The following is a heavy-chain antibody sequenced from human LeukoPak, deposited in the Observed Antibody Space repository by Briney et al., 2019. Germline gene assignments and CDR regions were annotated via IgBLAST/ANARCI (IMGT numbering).Heavy chain of an antibody. J-gene: IGHJ3*02. CDR1: GFTFSSYD. V-gene: IGHV3-13*01. Sequence: GGSLRLSCAASGFTFSSYDMHWVRQATGKGLEWVSAIKGRFTISRENAKNSLYLQMNSLRAGDTAVYYCARSRGTKRAFDIWGQGTMVTVSS. D-gene: IGHD3-16*01. CDR2: I. CDR3: ARSRGTKRAFDI.